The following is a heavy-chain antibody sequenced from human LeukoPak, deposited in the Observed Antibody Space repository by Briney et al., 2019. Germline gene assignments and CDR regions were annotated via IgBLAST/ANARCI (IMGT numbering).Heavy chain of an antibody. CDR2: ISYDGRNK. J-gene: IGHJ4*02. CDR1: GLTFSSYG. CDR3: AKDLTRYCSGGSCYSADY. D-gene: IGHD2-15*01. Sequence: PGGSLRLSCAASGLTFSSYGMHWVRQAPGKGLEWVAVISYDGRNKNYADSVKGRFTISRDNSKNTLYLQINSVRAEDTAVYYCAKDLTRYCSGGSCYSADYWGQGTLVTVSS. V-gene: IGHV3-30*18.